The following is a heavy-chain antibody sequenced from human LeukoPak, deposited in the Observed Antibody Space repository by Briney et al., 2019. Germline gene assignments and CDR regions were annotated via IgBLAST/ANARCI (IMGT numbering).Heavy chain of an antibody. Sequence: GGSLRLSCAASGFTFSSYGMHWVRQAPGKGLEWVAFIRYDGSNKYYADSVKGRFTISRDNAKNSLYLQMNSLRAEDTAVYYCAGTGPRSITTVGYWGQGTLVTVSS. CDR1: GFTFSSYG. V-gene: IGHV3-30*02. CDR3: AGTGPRSITTVGY. D-gene: IGHD1/OR15-1a*01. CDR2: IRYDGSNK. J-gene: IGHJ4*02.